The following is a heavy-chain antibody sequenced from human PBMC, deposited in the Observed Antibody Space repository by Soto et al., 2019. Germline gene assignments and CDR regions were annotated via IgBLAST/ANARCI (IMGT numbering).Heavy chain of an antibody. J-gene: IGHJ4*02. Sequence: KTSETLSLTCAVYGGSFSGYHWSWIRQPPGKGLEWIGEINHSGSTKYNPSLKSRVTISLDTSKNQFSLSLRSVTAADTAVYYCARGREIFGAVTPFEYWGQGTQVTVSS. D-gene: IGHD3-3*01. CDR3: ARGREIFGAVTPFEY. CDR2: INHSGST. V-gene: IGHV4-34*01. CDR1: GGSFSGYH.